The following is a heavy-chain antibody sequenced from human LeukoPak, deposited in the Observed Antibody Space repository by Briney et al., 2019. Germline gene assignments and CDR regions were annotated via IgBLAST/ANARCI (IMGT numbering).Heavy chain of an antibody. CDR1: GGSISSSSYY. D-gene: IGHD3-10*01. CDR2: IYYSGST. J-gene: IGHJ4*02. CDR3: ARLHPAVRGVNGYDY. Sequence: PSETLSLTCTVSGGSISSSSYYWGWIRQPPGKGLEWIGSIYYSGSTYYNPSLKSRVTISVDTSKNQFSLKLSSVTAADTAVYYCARLHPAVRGVNGYDYWGQGTLVTVSS. V-gene: IGHV4-39*01.